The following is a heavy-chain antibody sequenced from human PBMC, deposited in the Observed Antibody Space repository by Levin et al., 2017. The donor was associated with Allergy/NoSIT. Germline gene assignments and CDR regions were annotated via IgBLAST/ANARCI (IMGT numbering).Heavy chain of an antibody. Sequence: ASVKVSCKAAGYTFTDHYMHWVRQAPGQGLEWMGWVNSNSGDTHYAQKFQDRVTMTRDTSITTAYIEVSSLRFDDTALYFCARNDYGDYVQNFDYWGQGTLVTVSS. D-gene: IGHD4-17*01. V-gene: IGHV1-2*02. CDR3: ARNDYGDYVQNFDY. J-gene: IGHJ4*02. CDR1: GYTFTDHY. CDR2: VNSNSGDT.